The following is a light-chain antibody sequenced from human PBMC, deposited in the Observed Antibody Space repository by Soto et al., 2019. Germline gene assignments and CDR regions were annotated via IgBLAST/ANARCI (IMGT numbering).Light chain of an antibody. J-gene: IGKJ4*01. Sequence: EIVLTQSPATLSLSPGERATISCRASQCVSSYLAWYQQKPGQAPRLLIYDASNRATGIPARFSGSGSGTDFTLTMSSLEPEDFAVYYCQQRSNWPLTFGGGTKVEIK. CDR2: DAS. CDR3: QQRSNWPLT. V-gene: IGKV3-11*01. CDR1: QCVSSY.